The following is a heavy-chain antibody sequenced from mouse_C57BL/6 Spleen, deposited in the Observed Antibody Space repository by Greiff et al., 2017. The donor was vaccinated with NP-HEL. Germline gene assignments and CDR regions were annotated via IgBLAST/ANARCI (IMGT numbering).Heavy chain of an antibody. Sequence: EVKLVESGGGLVKPGGSLKLSCAASGFTFSSYAMSWVRQTPEKRLEWVATISDGGSYTYYPDNVKGRFTISRDNAKNNLYLQMSHLKSEDTAMYYCARDYDYPFAYWGQGTLVTVSA. CDR3: ARDYDYPFAY. J-gene: IGHJ3*01. CDR2: ISDGGSYT. CDR1: GFTFSSYA. D-gene: IGHD2-4*01. V-gene: IGHV5-4*01.